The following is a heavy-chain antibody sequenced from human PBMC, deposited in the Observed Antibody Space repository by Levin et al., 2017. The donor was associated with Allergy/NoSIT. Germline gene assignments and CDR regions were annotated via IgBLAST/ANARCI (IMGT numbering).Heavy chain of an antibody. CDR2: IWANGRIQ. D-gene: IGHD6-13*01. V-gene: IGHV3-33*01. CDR3: ATDAGSAPWDY. CDR1: GFGFSNYG. Sequence: GESLKISCAASGFGFSNYGMHWVPQAPGKGLDWVAVIWANGRIQKYADSVNGRFTISRDNSKNTLYLQMNSVRADDTAMYYCATDAGSAPWDYWGQGTLVTVSS. J-gene: IGHJ4*02.